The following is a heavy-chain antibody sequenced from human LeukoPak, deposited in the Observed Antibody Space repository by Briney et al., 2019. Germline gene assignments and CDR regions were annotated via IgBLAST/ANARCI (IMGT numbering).Heavy chain of an antibody. V-gene: IGHV7-4-1*02. CDR3: ARHSARGSYYVLGAFDM. J-gene: IGHJ3*02. D-gene: IGHD1-26*01. CDR1: GYSFISYA. CDR2: INTNTGNP. Sequence: ASVTVSCKASGYSFISYAMNWVRQAPGQGLEWMGWINTNTGNPTYAQGFTGRFVFSLDTSGSTAYLQISSLKSEDTAVYYCARHSARGSYYVLGAFDMWGQGTMVTVSS.